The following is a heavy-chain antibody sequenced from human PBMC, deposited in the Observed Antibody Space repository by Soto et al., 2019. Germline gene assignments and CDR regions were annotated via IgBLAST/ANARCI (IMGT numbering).Heavy chain of an antibody. CDR1: GGSISSYY. Sequence: SETLSLTCTVSGGSISSYYWTWIRQPAGKGLEWIGRIYTSGGTNFNPSLKSRVTMPVDTSKNQFSLKLRSVTAADTAVYYCARGFGSSWYYFDYWGQGTPVTVSS. J-gene: IGHJ4*02. V-gene: IGHV4-4*07. CDR3: ARGFGSSWYYFDY. CDR2: IYTSGGT. D-gene: IGHD6-13*01.